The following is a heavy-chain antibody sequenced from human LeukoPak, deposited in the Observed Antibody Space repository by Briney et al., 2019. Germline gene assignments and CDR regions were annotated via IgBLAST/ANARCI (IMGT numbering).Heavy chain of an antibody. CDR1: GLTFNNAW. V-gene: IGHV3-15*01. CDR2: IKRKSDGGTT. CDR3: ATSGQHWDVFDY. J-gene: IGHJ4*02. Sequence: GGSLRLSCAASGLTFNNAWMSWVRQAPGEGLEWVGRIKRKSDGGTTDYAAPVKGRFTISRDDSKNTLDLQMNSLKAEDTAVYYCATSGQHWDVFDYWGPGTLVTVSS. D-gene: IGHD1-1*01.